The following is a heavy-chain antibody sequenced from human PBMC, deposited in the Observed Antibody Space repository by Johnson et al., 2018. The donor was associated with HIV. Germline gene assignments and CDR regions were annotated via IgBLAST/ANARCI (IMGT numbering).Heavy chain of an antibody. D-gene: IGHD6-13*01. CDR3: AKEGYSSSWYPYAFDI. V-gene: IGHV3-73*01. J-gene: IGHJ3*02. CDR1: GFTLSGSH. Sequence: VQLVESGGGLVQPGGSLKLSCAASGFTLSGSHIHWVRQASGKGLEWVGRVRTEAKNHATAYAASVTGRFSISRDDSKNTAYLQMNSLRAEDTALYYCAKEGYSSSWYPYAFDIWGQGTMVTVSS. CDR2: VRTEAKNHAT.